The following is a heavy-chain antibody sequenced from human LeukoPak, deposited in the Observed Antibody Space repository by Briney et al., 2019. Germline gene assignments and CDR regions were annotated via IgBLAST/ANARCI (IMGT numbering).Heavy chain of an antibody. V-gene: IGHV3-21*01. J-gene: IGHJ5*02. CDR2: ISSSSGYI. Sequence: GGSLRLSCAASGFTFDDYGMSWVRQAPGKGLEWVSSISSSSGYINYAASVKGRFTISRDNAKNSLYLQMRSLTAEDTAVYYCARDQPSTLRFLDPRGQGTLVTVSS. CDR3: ARDQPSTLRFLDP. D-gene: IGHD3-3*01. CDR1: GFTFDDYG.